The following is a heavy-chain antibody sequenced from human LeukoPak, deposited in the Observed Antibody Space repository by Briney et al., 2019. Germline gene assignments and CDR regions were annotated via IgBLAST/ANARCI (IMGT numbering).Heavy chain of an antibody. CDR3: AKDYCESRVADVYFEY. CDR1: GLSFSKYA. J-gene: IGHJ4*02. CDR2: ITSCFTT. V-gene: IGHV3-23*01. Sequence: GESLTLPCGASGLSFSKYAKWWLRHPPGGGLEWISGITSCFTTYYADSVKGRLPISRDNYQTTFPLQMSCLRAEHTDVFLCAKDYCESRVADVYFEYWGQGTMVTVSS. D-gene: IGHD1-26*01.